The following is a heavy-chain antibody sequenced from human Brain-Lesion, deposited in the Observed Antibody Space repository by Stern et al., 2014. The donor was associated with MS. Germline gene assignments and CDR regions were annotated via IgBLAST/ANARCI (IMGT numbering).Heavy chain of an antibody. J-gene: IGHJ4*02. V-gene: IGHV4-31*03. CDR2: IYHSGST. D-gene: IGHD3-3*01. CDR3: ARGSREVLLPRFYFDY. CDR1: GGSISSGNYY. Sequence: VQLVESGPGLVKPSQTLSLTCTVSGGSISSGNYYWSWIRQHPGKGLEWIGSIYHSGSTYYNPPLKSRVTTSIDTSKNKFSLKLSSVTAADTAVYYCARGSREVLLPRFYFDYWGQGTLVTVSS.